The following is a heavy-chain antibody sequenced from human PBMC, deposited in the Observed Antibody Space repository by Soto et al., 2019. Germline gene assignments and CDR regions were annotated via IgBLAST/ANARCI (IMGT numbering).Heavy chain of an antibody. D-gene: IGHD2-15*01. Sequence: RGSLRPCFAASGFTSSDDYMTSLRQAPGKGLECVSDISSSRSHIYYAYSVKGRFTTPRANAKKSLFLLLNSLRVEDTGVSYCARARADIVMVVGPNKGYYGMDVCGQGT. CDR2: ISSSRSHI. J-gene: IGHJ6*02. CDR1: GFTSSDDY. V-gene: IGHV3-11*01. CDR3: ARARADIVMVVGPNKGYYGMDV.